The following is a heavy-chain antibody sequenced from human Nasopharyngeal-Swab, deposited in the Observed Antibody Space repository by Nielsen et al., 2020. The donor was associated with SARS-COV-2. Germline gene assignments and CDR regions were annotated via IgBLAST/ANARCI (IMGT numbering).Heavy chain of an antibody. CDR3: ARDSGNDYSSFQ. Sequence: ASVKVSCKASGYTFTSYGFSWVRQAPGQGLEWMGWIDTGDGNTKYSHQLQGRVIITRDTFASTVYMDLTSLRSEDTAVYHCARDSGNDYSSFQWGQGTLVTVSS. CDR1: GYTFTSYG. V-gene: IGHV1-18*01. D-gene: IGHD3-10*01. J-gene: IGHJ4*02. CDR2: IDTGDGNT.